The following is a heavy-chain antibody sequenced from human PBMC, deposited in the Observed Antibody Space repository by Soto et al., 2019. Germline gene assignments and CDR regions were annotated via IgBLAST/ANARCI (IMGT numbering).Heavy chain of an antibody. CDR2: IYYSGST. CDR3: ARVSMGPGGHKSIAARPVVGWFDP. D-gene: IGHD6-6*01. J-gene: IGHJ5*02. V-gene: IGHV4-59*01. Sequence: SETLSLTCTVSGGSISSYYWSWIRQPPGKGLEWIGYIYYSGSTNYNPSLKSRVTISVDTSKNQFSLKLSSVTAADTAVYYCARVSMGPGGHKSIAARPVVGWFDPWGQGTLVTVSS. CDR1: GGSISSYY.